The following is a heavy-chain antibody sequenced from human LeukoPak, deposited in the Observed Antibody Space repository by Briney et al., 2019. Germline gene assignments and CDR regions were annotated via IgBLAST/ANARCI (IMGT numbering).Heavy chain of an antibody. CDR2: IYHSGSA. CDR1: GYSISSGYY. J-gene: IGHJ4*02. D-gene: IGHD6-13*01. V-gene: IGHV4-38-2*02. Sequence: PSETLSLTCSVSGYSISSGYYWDWIRQPPGEGLEWIGTIYHSGSAYYNPSLKSRVTISVDTSKNQFSLKLTSVTAADTAVYYCARVSSSSWDQVEYFLDHWGQGTLVTVSS. CDR3: ARVSSSSWDQVEYFLDH.